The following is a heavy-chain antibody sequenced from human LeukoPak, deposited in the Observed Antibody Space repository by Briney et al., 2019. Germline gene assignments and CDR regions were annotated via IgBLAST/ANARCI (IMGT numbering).Heavy chain of an antibody. D-gene: IGHD2-21*02. CDR2: MNPNSGNT. J-gene: IGHJ3*02. V-gene: IGHV1-8*03. Sequence: ASVKVSCKASGYTFTSYDINWVRQATGQGLEWMGWMNPNSGNTGYAQKFQGRVTITRNTSISTAYMELSSLRSEDTAVYYCARGLNCGGGCYPDHDAFDIWGQGTMVTVSS. CDR1: GYTFTSYD. CDR3: ARGLNCGGGCYPDHDAFDI.